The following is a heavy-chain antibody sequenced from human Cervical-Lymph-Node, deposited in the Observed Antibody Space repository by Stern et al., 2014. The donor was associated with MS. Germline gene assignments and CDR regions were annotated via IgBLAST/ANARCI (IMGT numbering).Heavy chain of an antibody. CDR1: GYSLTNTW. J-gene: IGHJ4*02. CDR3: ARGRGIALRPDY. CDR2: SYPGHSET. V-gene: IGHV5-51*04. Sequence: EVQLVQSGAALKKPGESLRISCKGSGYSLTNTWIGWVRQMPGTGLEWMDISYPGHSETRYTPSFQGQVTISADKPINTAYLQWSSLKASDTAMYYCARGRGIALRPDYWGQGTLVTVSS. D-gene: IGHD6-13*01.